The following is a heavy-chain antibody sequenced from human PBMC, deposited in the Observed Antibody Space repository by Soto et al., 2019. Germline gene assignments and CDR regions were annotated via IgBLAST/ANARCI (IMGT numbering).Heavy chain of an antibody. Sequence: ASVKVSCKASGYTFTSYGISWVRQAPGQGLEWMGWISAYNGNTNYAQKLQGRVTMTTDTSTSTAYMELRSLGSDDTAVYYCAIQTPSGPYYYYYGMDVWGQGTTVTVSS. CDR2: ISAYNGNT. CDR1: GYTFTSYG. CDR3: AIQTPSGPYYYYYGMDV. V-gene: IGHV1-18*04. J-gene: IGHJ6*02. D-gene: IGHD3-10*01.